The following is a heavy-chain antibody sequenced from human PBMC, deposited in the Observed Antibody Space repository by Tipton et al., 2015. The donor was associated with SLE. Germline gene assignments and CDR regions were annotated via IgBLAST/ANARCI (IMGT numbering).Heavy chain of an antibody. CDR1: GFTFSTYA. CDR2: ISGSGGST. Sequence: SLRLSCAASGFTFSTYALSWVRQAPGKGLEWVSAISGSGGSTYYADSVKGRFTISRDDSKNTLYLQMSSLRADDTAIYYCAKEIRPNDYWGQGTLVTVFS. J-gene: IGHJ4*02. CDR3: AKEIRPNDY. V-gene: IGHV3-23*01.